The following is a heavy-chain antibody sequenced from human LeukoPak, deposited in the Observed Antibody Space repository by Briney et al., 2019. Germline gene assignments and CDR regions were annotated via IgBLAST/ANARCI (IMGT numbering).Heavy chain of an antibody. CDR1: GGSISSYY. D-gene: IGHD6-19*01. J-gene: IGHJ5*02. CDR3: AREGGGDSSGWYRLSRSGAFDP. CDR2: IYYSGST. V-gene: IGHV4-59*01. Sequence: PSETLSLTCTVSGGSISSYYWSWIRQPPGKGLEWIGYIYYSGSTNYNPSLKSRVTISVDPSTTQFSLNLTSVPPADPAVYYCAREGGGDSSGWYRLSRSGAFDPWGQGTLVTVSS.